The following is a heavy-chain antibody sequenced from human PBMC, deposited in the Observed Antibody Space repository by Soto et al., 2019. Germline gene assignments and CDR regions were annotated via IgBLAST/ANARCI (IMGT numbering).Heavy chain of an antibody. CDR1: GYSFTSYC. D-gene: IGHD1-26*01. CDR3: ARGTYSGSYGTYY. CDR2: IDPSDSYT. Sequence: EVQLVQSGAEVKKPGESLRISCKGSGYSFTSYCISWGRQMPGKGREWMGRIDPSDSYTNYSPSSQGHVTISADKSISTAYLQWSSLKASDTAMYYCARGTYSGSYGTYYWGPGTLVTVSS. V-gene: IGHV5-10-1*01. J-gene: IGHJ4*02.